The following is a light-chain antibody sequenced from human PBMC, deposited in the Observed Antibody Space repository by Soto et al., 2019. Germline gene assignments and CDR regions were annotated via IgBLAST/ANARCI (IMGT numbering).Light chain of an antibody. CDR1: QSVSSY. V-gene: IGKV3-11*01. CDR2: DAS. Sequence: EIVLTQSPATLSLSAGDRATLSCRASQSVSSYLAWYQQKPGQAPRLLIYDASNRATGIPARFSGSGSGTDFTLTISSLEPEDFAVYFCQQRINWPLTFGGGTQVEIK. J-gene: IGKJ4*01. CDR3: QQRINWPLT.